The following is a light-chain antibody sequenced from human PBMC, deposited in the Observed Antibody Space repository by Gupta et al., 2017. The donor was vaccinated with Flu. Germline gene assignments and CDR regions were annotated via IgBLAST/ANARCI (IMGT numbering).Light chain of an antibody. CDR2: GAS. Sequence: LSPGEGATLSCRANETINNNYLAWHQQKPGLAPRLLIYGASGRATGIPDRFSGSGSGTDFTLTITRLEPEDFAMYYCHQYGSSPQTFGQGTNLEI. V-gene: IGKV3-20*01. CDR1: ETINNNY. J-gene: IGKJ2*01. CDR3: HQYGSSPQT.